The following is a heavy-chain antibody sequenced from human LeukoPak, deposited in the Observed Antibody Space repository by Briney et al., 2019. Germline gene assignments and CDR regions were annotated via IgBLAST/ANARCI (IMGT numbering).Heavy chain of an antibody. D-gene: IGHD1-1*01. J-gene: IGHJ4*02. Sequence: PSETLSLTCTVSGGSISSYYWSWIRQPPGKGLEWIGYIYYSGSTYYNPSLKSRITISVDSSKNQFSLKLSSVTAADTAVYYCARHFGLEAPPGYWGQGTLVTVSS. CDR2: IYYSGST. CDR3: ARHFGLEAPPGY. V-gene: IGHV4-59*08. CDR1: GGSISSYY.